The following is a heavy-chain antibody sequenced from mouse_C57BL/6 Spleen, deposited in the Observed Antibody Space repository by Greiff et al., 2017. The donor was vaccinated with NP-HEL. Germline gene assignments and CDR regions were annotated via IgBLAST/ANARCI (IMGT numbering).Heavy chain of an antibody. V-gene: IGHV1-54*01. J-gene: IGHJ2*01. D-gene: IGHD2-5*01. CDR1: GYAFTNYL. Sequence: QVQLKQSGAELVRPGTSVKVSCKASGYAFTNYLIEWVKQRPGQGLEWIGVINPGSGGTNYNEKFKGKATLTADKSSSTAYMQLSSLTSEDSAVYFCARGSNSYFDYWGQGTTLTVSS. CDR3: ARGSNSYFDY. CDR2: INPGSGGT.